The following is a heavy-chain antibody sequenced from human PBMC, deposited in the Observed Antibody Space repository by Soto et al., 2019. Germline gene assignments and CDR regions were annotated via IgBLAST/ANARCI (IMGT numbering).Heavy chain of an antibody. CDR1: GFTFSSYA. CDR2: ISAGGTT. D-gene: IGHD2-15*01. V-gene: IGHV3-23*01. J-gene: IGHJ5*01. Sequence: EVQLLESGGGLVQPGRSLRLSCAASGFTFSSYAMDWVRQAPGKGLDWVSTISAGGTTFYADSVKGQFTISRDNSKSTLYLQMNGLRADDSAVYYCARSGGLCGGWSCYPHWFDSWGQGTLVTVSS. CDR3: ARSGGLCGGWSCYPHWFDS.